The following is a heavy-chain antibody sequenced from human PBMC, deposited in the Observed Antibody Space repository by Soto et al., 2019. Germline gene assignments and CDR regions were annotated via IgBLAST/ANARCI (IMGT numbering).Heavy chain of an antibody. CDR3: ARVLRYFDWFLQRTYYYYYGMDV. Sequence: ASVKVSCKASGYTFTSYGISWVRQAPGQGLEWMGWISAYNGNTNYAQKLQGRVTMTTDTSTSTAYMELRSLRSDDTAVYYCARVLRYFDWFLQRTYYYYYGMDVWGQGTTVTVSS. CDR1: GYTFTSYG. D-gene: IGHD3-9*01. J-gene: IGHJ6*02. CDR2: ISAYNGNT. V-gene: IGHV1-18*01.